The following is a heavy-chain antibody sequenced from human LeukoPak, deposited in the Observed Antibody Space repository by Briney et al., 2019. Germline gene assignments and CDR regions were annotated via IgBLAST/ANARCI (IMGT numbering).Heavy chain of an antibody. V-gene: IGHV3-23*01. CDR3: AKRNTVKGGFDY. Sequence: ASTYYTDSVKGRFTISRDNSKNTLYLQMNSLRVEDTAVYYCAKRNTVKGGFDYWGQGTLVTVSS. CDR2: AST. J-gene: IGHJ4*02. D-gene: IGHD4-17*01.